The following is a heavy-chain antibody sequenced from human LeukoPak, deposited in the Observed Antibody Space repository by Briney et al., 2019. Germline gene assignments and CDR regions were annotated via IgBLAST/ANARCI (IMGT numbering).Heavy chain of an antibody. D-gene: IGHD2-8*01. CDR3: ATVSTYYHYYYMDV. CDR1: GGSFSGYY. Sequence: SETLSLTCAVYGGSFSGYYWSWIRQPPGKGLEWIGEINHSGSTNYNPSLKSRVTISVDTSKNQFSLKLSSVTAADTAVYYCATVSTYYHYYYMDVWGKGTTVTISS. V-gene: IGHV4-34*01. J-gene: IGHJ6*03. CDR2: INHSGST.